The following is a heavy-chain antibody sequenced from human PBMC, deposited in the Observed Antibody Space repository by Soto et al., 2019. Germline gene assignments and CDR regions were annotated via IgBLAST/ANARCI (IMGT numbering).Heavy chain of an antibody. J-gene: IGHJ4*02. CDR2: IYHSGST. D-gene: IGHD3-3*01. V-gene: IGHV4-30-2*01. CDR1: GGSISSGGYS. CDR3: ARGGFYDFWSGYYFDY. Sequence: SETLSLTCAVSGGSISSGGYSWSWIRQPPGKGLEWIGYIYHSGSTYYNPSLKSRVTISVDRSKNQFSLKLSSVTAADTAVYYCARGGFYDFWSGYYFDYWGQGTLVTVSS.